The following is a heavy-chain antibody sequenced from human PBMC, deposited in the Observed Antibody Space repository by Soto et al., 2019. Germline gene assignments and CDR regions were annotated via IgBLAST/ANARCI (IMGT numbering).Heavy chain of an antibody. D-gene: IGHD3-10*01. CDR2: ISAGSGNSR. J-gene: IGHJ6*01. V-gene: IGHV1-3*01. Sequence: QVQFVQSGAEVKKPGASVKISCKAAGYTFTNYPIHWVRQAPGQSLEWMGWISAGSGNSRRFSQSFQGRVTITKDKPASTDFLELSSVRSEDTDVYYGARGSQGSSSLLASYYCGMDVWGQGTTVTVSS. CDR1: GYTFTNYP. CDR3: ARGSQGSSSLLASYYCGMDV.